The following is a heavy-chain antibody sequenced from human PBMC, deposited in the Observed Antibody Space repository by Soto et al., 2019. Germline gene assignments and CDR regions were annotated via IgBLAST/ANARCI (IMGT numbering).Heavy chain of an antibody. CDR1: GFTFSTYE. Sequence: PGGSLRLSCAASGFTFSTYEMNWVRQAPGKGLEWVSYISSGGSTIYYADSVKGRFTISRDNGKNSLYLQMNSLRAEDTAVYYCAGESHYGSGTYFYWGQGTLVTVSS. CDR3: AGESHYGSGTYFY. J-gene: IGHJ4*02. CDR2: ISSGGSTI. V-gene: IGHV3-48*03. D-gene: IGHD3-10*01.